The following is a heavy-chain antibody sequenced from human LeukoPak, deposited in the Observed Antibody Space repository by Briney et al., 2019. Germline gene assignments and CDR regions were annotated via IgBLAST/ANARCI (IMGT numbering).Heavy chain of an antibody. V-gene: IGHV4-31*03. CDR1: GGSISSGGYY. CDR2: IYYGGST. CDR3: ARVRSFWFDP. Sequence: SETLSLTCTVSGGSISSGGYYWSWIRQHPGKGLEWIGYIYYGGSTYYNPSLKSRVTISVDTSKNQFSLKLSSVTAADTAVYYCARVRSFWFDPWGQGTLVTVSS. J-gene: IGHJ5*02.